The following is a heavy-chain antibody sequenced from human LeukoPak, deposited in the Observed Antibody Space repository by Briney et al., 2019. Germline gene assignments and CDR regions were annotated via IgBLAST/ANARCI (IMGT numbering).Heavy chain of an antibody. J-gene: IGHJ4*02. V-gene: IGHV3-66*01. Sequence: GGSLRLSCAASGFTVSSNYMSWVRQAPGKGLEWVSVMCSGGSTYYADSVKGRFTISRDNSKNTLYLQMNSLRAEDTAVYYCARDLIHGSGSYYDYWGQGTLVTVST. CDR1: GFTVSSNY. CDR2: MCSGGST. CDR3: ARDLIHGSGSYYDY. D-gene: IGHD3-10*01.